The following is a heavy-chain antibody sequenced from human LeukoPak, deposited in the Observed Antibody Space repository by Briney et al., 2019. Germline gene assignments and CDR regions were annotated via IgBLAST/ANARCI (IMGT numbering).Heavy chain of an antibody. Sequence: PGGSLRLSCAASGFTFSNYWMSWVRQAPGKGLEWVANIKEDGSEKYYVDSMKGRFTISRDNARNSLYLQMNSLRAEDTAVYYCASGRQLGYWGQGTLVTVSS. CDR1: GFTFSNYW. V-gene: IGHV3-7*01. J-gene: IGHJ4*02. CDR2: IKEDGSEK. CDR3: ASGRQLGY. D-gene: IGHD6-13*01.